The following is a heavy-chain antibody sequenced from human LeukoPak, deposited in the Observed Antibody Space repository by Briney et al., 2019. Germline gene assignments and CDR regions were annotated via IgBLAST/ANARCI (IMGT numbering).Heavy chain of an antibody. CDR1: GGTFSSYA. CDR2: IIPIFGTA. Sequence: GASVKVSCKASGGTFSSYAISWVRQAPGQGLEWMGGIIPIFGTANYAQKFQGRVTITTDESTSTAYMELSSLRSEDTAVYYCARLRDDFWSGYYISLEASPLDYWGQGTLSPSPQ. J-gene: IGHJ4*02. V-gene: IGHV1-69*05. CDR3: ARLRDDFWSGYYISLEASPLDY. D-gene: IGHD3-3*01.